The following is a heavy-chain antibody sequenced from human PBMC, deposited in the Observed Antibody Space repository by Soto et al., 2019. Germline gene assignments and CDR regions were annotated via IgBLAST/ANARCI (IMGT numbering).Heavy chain of an antibody. J-gene: IGHJ6*02. D-gene: IGHD2-2*02. Sequence: GESLKISCKGSGYSFTSYWISWVRQMPGKGLERMGRIDPSDSYTNYSPSFQGHVTISADKSISTAYPQWSSLKASDTAMYYCARHKPIVVLPDAIRYYYYYGMDFWGQGTTVTVS. CDR2: IDPSDSYT. CDR3: ARHKPIVVLPDAIRYYYYYGMDF. V-gene: IGHV5-10-1*01. CDR1: GYSFTSYW.